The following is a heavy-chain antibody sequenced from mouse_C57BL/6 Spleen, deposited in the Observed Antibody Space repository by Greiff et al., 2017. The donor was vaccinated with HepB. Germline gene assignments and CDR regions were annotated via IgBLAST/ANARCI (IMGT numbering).Heavy chain of an antibody. CDR1: GYTFTSYW. Sequence: VQLQQPGAELVKPGASVKMSCKASGYTFTSYWITWVNQRPGQGLEWIGDIYPGSGSTNYNEKFKSKATLTVDTSSSTAYMQLSSLTSEDSAVYYCERRDPTAQAFAYWGQGTLVTVSA. CDR3: ERRDPTAQAFAY. D-gene: IGHD3-2*02. V-gene: IGHV1-55*01. CDR2: IYPGSGST. J-gene: IGHJ3*01.